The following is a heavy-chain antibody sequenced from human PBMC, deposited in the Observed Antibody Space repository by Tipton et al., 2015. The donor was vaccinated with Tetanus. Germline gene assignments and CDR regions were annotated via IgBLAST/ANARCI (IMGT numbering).Heavy chain of an antibody. CDR2: INSDGSAR. CDR3: ATKASPGLRNDY. V-gene: IGHV3-74*01. D-gene: IGHD1-14*01. CDR1: GFTLSRYW. J-gene: IGHJ4*02. Sequence: SLRLSCEVSGFTLSRYWMHWVRQTPGTGPVWVSRINSDGSARSYADSVKGRFTISRDNSKNTLYLQMNSLRAEDTAIYYCATKASPGLRNDYWGQGTLVTVSS.